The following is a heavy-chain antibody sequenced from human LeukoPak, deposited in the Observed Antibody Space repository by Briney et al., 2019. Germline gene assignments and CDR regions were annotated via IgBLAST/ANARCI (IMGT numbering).Heavy chain of an antibody. J-gene: IGHJ4*02. CDR2: ISSSSSYI. Sequence: GGSLRLSCAASGFTFSCYSMNWVRQAPGKGLEWVSSISSSSSYIYYADSVKGRFTISRANAKNSLYLQMNSLRAEDTAVYYCARRSGRSGWYDDYWGEGTLVTVSS. D-gene: IGHD6-19*01. CDR1: GFTFSCYS. CDR3: ARRSGRSGWYDDY. V-gene: IGHV3-21*01.